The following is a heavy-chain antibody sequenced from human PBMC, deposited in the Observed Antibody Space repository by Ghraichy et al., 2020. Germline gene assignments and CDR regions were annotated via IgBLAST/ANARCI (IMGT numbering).Heavy chain of an antibody. J-gene: IGHJ2*01. D-gene: IGHD4-17*01. Sequence: ESLNISCAASGFTFSSYWMHWVRQAPGKGLVWVSRINSDGSSTSYADSVKGRFTISRDNAKNTLYLQMNSLRAEDTAVYYCARNMDGDWYFDLWGRGTLVTVSS. CDR1: GFTFSSYW. CDR2: INSDGSST. CDR3: ARNMDGDWYFDL. V-gene: IGHV3-74*01.